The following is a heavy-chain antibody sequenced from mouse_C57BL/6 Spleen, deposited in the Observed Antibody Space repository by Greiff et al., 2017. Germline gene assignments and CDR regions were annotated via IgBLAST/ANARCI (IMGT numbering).Heavy chain of an antibody. J-gene: IGHJ3*01. CDR2: IRSKSSNYAT. V-gene: IGHV10-3*01. CDR1: GFTFHTYA. Sequence: EVQLVESGGGLVQPKGSLKLSCAASGFTFHTYAMQWVRQAPGKGLEWVASIRSKSSNYATYYADSGKDRFTISRDVSQSLIYLQMNHLKSKDTAMDDCVRAPSDGYYVWFAYWGQGTLVTVSA. CDR3: VRAPSDGYYVWFAY. D-gene: IGHD2-3*01.